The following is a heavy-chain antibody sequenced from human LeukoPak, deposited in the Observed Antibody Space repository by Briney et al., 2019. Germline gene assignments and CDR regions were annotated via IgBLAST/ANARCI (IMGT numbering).Heavy chain of an antibody. J-gene: IGHJ4*02. CDR3: ARASTPLWFGELRSGYYFDY. V-gene: IGHV1-2*02. Sequence: ASVKVSCKASGYTFTGYYMHWVRQAPGQGLEWMGWINPNSGGTNYAQKFQGRATMTRDTSISTAYMELSRLRSDDTAVYYCARASTPLWFGELRSGYYFDYWGQGTLVTVSS. CDR2: INPNSGGT. D-gene: IGHD3-10*01. CDR1: GYTFTGYY.